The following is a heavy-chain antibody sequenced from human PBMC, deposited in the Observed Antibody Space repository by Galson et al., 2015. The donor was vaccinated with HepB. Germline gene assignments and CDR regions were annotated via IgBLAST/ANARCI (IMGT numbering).Heavy chain of an antibody. CDR2: ISSSSSTI. J-gene: IGHJ4*02. CDR1: GFTFSSYS. V-gene: IGHV3-48*01. CDR3: ARVREEDLYYYDSSGPIDY. Sequence: SLRLSCAASGFTFSSYSMNWVRQAPGKGLEWVSYISSSSSTIYYADSVKGRFTISRDNAKNSLYLQMNSLRAEDTAVYYCARVREEDLYYYDSSGPIDYWGQGTLVTVSS. D-gene: IGHD3-22*01.